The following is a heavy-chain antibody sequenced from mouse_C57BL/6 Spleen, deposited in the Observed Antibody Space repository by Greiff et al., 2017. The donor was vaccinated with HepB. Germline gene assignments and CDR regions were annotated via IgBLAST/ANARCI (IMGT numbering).Heavy chain of an antibody. D-gene: IGHD1-1*01. CDR2: IDPSDSYT. Sequence: VQLQQPGAELVMPGASVKLSCKASGYTFTSYWMHWVKQSPGQGLEWIGEIDPSDSYTNYNQKFKGKSTLTVDKSSSTAYMQLSSLTSEDSAVYYCARFLITTVGGFDYWGQGTTLTVSS. J-gene: IGHJ2*01. CDR1: GYTFTSYW. CDR3: ARFLITTVGGFDY. V-gene: IGHV1-69*01.